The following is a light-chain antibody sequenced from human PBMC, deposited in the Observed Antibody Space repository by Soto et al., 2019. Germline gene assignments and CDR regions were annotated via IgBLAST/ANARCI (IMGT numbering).Light chain of an antibody. CDR1: QSVSSSY. Sequence: EIVLTQSPGTLSLSQGERATLSCRASQSVSSSYLAWYQQQPGQAPRLLIYGASSRATGIPDRFSGSGSGTDFTLTISRLEPEDFAVYYCQQYGSSPPITFGQGTRLEIK. CDR2: GAS. J-gene: IGKJ5*01. V-gene: IGKV3-20*01. CDR3: QQYGSSPPIT.